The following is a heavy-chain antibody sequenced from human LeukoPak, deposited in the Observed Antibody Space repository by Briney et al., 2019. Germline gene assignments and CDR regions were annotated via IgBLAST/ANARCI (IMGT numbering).Heavy chain of an antibody. CDR1: GGSISSSSYY. J-gene: IGHJ3*02. Sequence: PLETLSLTCTVSGGSISSSSYYWGWIRQPPGKGLEWIGSIYYSGSTYYNPSLKSRVTISVDTSKNQFSLKLSSVTAADTAVYYCARLSTVTTLHAFDIWGQGTMVTVSS. V-gene: IGHV4-39*01. D-gene: IGHD4-17*01. CDR2: IYYSGST. CDR3: ARLSTVTTLHAFDI.